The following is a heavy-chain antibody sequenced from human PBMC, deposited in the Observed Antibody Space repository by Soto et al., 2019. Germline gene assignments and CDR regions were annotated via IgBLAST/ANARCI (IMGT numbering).Heavy chain of an antibody. CDR2: IYYSGST. V-gene: IGHV4-31*03. Sequence: SETLSLTCTVSGGSISSGGYYWSWIRQHPGKGLEWIGYIYYSGSTYYNPSLKSRVTISVDTSKNQFSLKLSSVTAADTAVYYCARDLGNDYSNYGNDAFDIWGQGTMVTVSS. J-gene: IGHJ3*02. CDR3: ARDLGNDYSNYGNDAFDI. CDR1: GGSISSGGYY. D-gene: IGHD4-4*01.